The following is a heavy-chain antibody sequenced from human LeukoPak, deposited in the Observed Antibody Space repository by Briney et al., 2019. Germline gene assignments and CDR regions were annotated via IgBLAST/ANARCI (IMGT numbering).Heavy chain of an antibody. Sequence: PGGSLRLSCAASGFTFSSYWMHWVRQAPGKGLVWVSRISSDGTGTSYADSVRGRFTISRDNAKNTLYLQMNSLRAEDTAVYYCVRDSYSNSAGYYYYYGMDVWGQGTTVTVSS. CDR1: GFTFSSYW. CDR2: ISSDGTGT. V-gene: IGHV3-74*01. D-gene: IGHD6-6*01. J-gene: IGHJ6*02. CDR3: VRDSYSNSAGYYYYYGMDV.